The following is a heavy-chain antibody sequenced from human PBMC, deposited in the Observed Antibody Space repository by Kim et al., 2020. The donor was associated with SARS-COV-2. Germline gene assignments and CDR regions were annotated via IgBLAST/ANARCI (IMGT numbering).Heavy chain of an antibody. J-gene: IGHJ6*04. CDR2: ISSSSSYI. V-gene: IGHV3-21*01. Sequence: GGSLRLSCAASGFTFSSYSMNWVRQAPGKGLEWVSSISSSSSYIYYADSVKGRFTISRDNAKNSLYLQMNSLRAEDTAVYYCARENYILTGYDDQTLGSYYYGMDVCGEATTVTDSS. CDR1: GFTFSSYS. CDR3: ARENYILTGYDDQTLGSYYYGMDV. D-gene: IGHD3-9*01.